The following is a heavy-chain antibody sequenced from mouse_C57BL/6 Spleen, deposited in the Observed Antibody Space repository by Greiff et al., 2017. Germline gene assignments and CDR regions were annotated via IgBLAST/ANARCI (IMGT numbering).Heavy chain of an antibody. V-gene: IGHV5-9*01. CDR3: ARHDYAMDY. J-gene: IGHJ4*01. Sequence: EVQVVESGGGLVKPGGSLKLSCAASGFTFSSYTMSWVRQTPEKRLEWVATISGGGGNTYYPDSVKGRFTISRDNAKNTLYLQMSSLRSEDTALYYSARHDYAMDYRGQRTSVTVSS. CDR2: ISGGGGNT. CDR1: GFTFSSYT.